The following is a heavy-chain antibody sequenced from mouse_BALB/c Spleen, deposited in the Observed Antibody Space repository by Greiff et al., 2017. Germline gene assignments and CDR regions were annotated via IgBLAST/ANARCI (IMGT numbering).Heavy chain of an antibody. CDR3: ARRDPYAMDY. V-gene: IGHV1-54*01. Sequence: QVQLKQSGAELVRPGTSVKVSCKASGYAFTNYLIEWVKQRPGQGLEWIGVINPGSGGTNYNEKFKGKATLTADKSSSTAYMQLSSLTSDDSAVYFCARRDPYAMDYWGQGTSVTVSS. D-gene: IGHD3-3*01. J-gene: IGHJ4*01. CDR2: INPGSGGT. CDR1: GYAFTNYL.